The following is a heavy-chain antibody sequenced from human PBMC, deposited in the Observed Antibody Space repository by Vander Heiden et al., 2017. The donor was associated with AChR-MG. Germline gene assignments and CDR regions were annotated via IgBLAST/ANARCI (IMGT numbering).Heavy chain of an antibody. CDR2: IYYSGST. V-gene: IGHV4-59*01. D-gene: IGHD3-3*01. J-gene: IGHJ5*02. Sequence: QVQLQESGPGLVKPSETLSLTCTVSGASISSYYWSWIRQPTGKGLEWIGYIYYSGSTNYNPSLKSRVTISVDTSKNQFSLKLSSVTAADTAVYYCARGPITIFGGVYTPNWFDPWGQGTLVTVSS. CDR3: ARGPITIFGGVYTPNWFDP. CDR1: GASISSYY.